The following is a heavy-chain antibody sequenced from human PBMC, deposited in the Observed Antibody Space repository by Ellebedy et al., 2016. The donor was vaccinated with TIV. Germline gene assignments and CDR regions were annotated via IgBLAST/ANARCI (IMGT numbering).Heavy chain of an antibody. CDR3: ARSQYSSSQLGMNV. CDR2: IYYTGST. CDR1: GGSISTYY. D-gene: IGHD5-18*01. Sequence: MPSETLSLTCSVSGGSISTYYWRWIRQPPGKGLECIGNIYYTGSTNYNPSLKSRVTISLDKSKNQFSLKLSSVTAADTAVYDCARSQYSSSQLGMNVWGQGTTVTVSS. J-gene: IGHJ6*02. V-gene: IGHV4-59*01.